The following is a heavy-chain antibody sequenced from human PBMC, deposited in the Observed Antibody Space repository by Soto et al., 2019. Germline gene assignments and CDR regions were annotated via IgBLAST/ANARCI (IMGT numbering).Heavy chain of an antibody. D-gene: IGHD3-10*01. CDR1: GGSISSSSYY. J-gene: IGHJ5*02. CDR3: ARLLGRTLTYRGNWVDL. Sequence: QLRLQESGPGLVKPSETLSLTCNVAGGSISSSSYYWVWIRQPPGKGMDWIGTVYYSGNTYYNPSLKSRITMSVDTSKNQFSLKLSSLTAADTAVYYCARLLGRTLTYRGNWVDLWGQGTLVTVSS. V-gene: IGHV4-39*01. CDR2: VYYSGNT.